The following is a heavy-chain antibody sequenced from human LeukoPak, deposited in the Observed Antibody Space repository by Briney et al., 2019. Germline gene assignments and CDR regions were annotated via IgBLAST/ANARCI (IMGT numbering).Heavy chain of an antibody. CDR3: ARAGSGSYYNVYYFDY. J-gene: IGHJ4*02. CDR1: GFTFSSYE. D-gene: IGHD3-10*01. CDR2: ISSSGSTI. Sequence: GGSLRLSCAASGFTFSSYEMNWVRQAPGKGLEWVSYISSSGSTIYYADSVKGRFTISSDNAKNSLYLQMNSLRAEDTAVYYCARAGSGSYYNVYYFDYWGQGALVTVSS. V-gene: IGHV3-48*03.